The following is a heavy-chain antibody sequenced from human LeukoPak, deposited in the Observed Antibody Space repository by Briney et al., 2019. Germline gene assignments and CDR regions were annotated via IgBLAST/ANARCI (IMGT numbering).Heavy chain of an antibody. CDR3: ARDSGRAHAFDI. CDR1: GFTFSSYS. D-gene: IGHD3-10*01. V-gene: IGHV3-21*04. Sequence: GGSLRLSCAASGFTFSSYSMNWVRQAPGKGLEWVSSISSSSSYIYYADSVKGRFTISRDNSKNTLYLQMNSLRAEDTAVYYCARDSGRAHAFDIWGQGTMVTVSS. J-gene: IGHJ3*02. CDR2: ISSSSSYI.